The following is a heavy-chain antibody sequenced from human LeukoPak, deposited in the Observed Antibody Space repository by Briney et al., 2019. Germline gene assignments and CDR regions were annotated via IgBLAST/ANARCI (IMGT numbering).Heavy chain of an antibody. V-gene: IGHV3-7*01. Sequence: GGSLRLSCAASGFTFSSYWMSWVRQAPGKGLEWVANIKQDGSKKYYVDSVKGRFTISRDNAKNSLYLQMNSLRAEDTAVYYCARGPGYSSSWFEYFQHWGQGTLVTVSS. J-gene: IGHJ1*01. CDR1: GFTFSSYW. CDR3: ARGPGYSSSWFEYFQH. D-gene: IGHD6-13*01. CDR2: IKQDGSKK.